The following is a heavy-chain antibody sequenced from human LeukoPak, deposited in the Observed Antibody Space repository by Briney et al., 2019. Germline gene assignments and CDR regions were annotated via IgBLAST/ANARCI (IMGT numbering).Heavy chain of an antibody. CDR3: ASGEGIQLFDY. V-gene: IGHV3-53*01. D-gene: IGHD1-1*01. CDR1: GFTVSSNY. Sequence: GGSLRLSCAASGFTVSSNYMSWVRQAPGKGLEWVSVIYRGGSTYYADSVKGRFTISRDNSKNTLYLQMNSLRAEDTAVYYCASGEGIQLFDYWGQGTLVTVSS. CDR2: IYRGGST. J-gene: IGHJ4*02.